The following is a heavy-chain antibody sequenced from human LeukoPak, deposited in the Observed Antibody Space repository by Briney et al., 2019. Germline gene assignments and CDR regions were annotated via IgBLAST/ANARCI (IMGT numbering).Heavy chain of an antibody. CDR3: XXESDHSVSQVDFDL. V-gene: IGHV3-66*01. CDR2: IFRGDDT. CDR1: GFIVSQNY. J-gene: IGHJ3*01. D-gene: IGHD1-14*01. Sequence: GGSLRLSCAASGFIVSQNYMSWVRQAPGKGLEWVSVIFRGDDTNYVDSVKGRFTIFRDNSKNTLYLQMNSLTAEDTAVYYCXXESDHSVSQVDFDLWGQGTMVTVSS.